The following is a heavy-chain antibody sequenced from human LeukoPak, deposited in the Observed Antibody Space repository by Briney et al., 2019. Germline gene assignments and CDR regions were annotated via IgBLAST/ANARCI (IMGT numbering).Heavy chain of an antibody. V-gene: IGHV4-59*01. CDR1: GGSISSYY. D-gene: IGHD6-19*01. Sequence: SETLSLTCTVSGGSISSYYWNWIRQPPGKGLEWIGYIYYSGSTDYNPSLKSRVTISVDTSKSQFSLNLSSVTAADTAVYYCARFPRTGYSSGWYGGYFDYWGQGTLVTVSS. CDR2: IYYSGST. CDR3: ARFPRTGYSSGWYGGYFDY. J-gene: IGHJ4*02.